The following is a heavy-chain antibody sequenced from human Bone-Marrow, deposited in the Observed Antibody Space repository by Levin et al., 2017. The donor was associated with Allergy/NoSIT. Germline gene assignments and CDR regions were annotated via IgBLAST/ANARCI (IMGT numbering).Heavy chain of an antibody. V-gene: IGHV3-49*05. J-gene: IGHJ5*02. CDR1: GFTFGDYA. CDR2: IRSKAYGGTT. Sequence: KAGESLKISCTASGFTFGDYAMSWFRQAPGKGLEWVGFIRSKAYGGTTEYAASVKGRFTISRDDSKSIAYLQMNSLKTEDTAVYYCTRDWSYGDYLRDWFDPWGQGTLVTVSS. CDR3: TRDWSYGDYLRDWFDP. D-gene: IGHD4-17*01.